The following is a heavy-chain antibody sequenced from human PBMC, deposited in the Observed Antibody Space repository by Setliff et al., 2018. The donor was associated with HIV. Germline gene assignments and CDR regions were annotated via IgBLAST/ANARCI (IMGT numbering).Heavy chain of an antibody. CDR1: GGSFSGYY. CDR3: ARVVDADYLDY. V-gene: IGHV4-34*01. D-gene: IGHD2-15*01. J-gene: IGHJ4*02. CDR2: INHSGST. Sequence: SETLSLTCAVYGGSFSGYYWSWIRQPPGKGLEWIGEINHSGSTYYKPSLKSRVTISVDTSKNQFSLKLNSVTAADTAMYYCARVVDADYLDYWGQGTPVTVSS.